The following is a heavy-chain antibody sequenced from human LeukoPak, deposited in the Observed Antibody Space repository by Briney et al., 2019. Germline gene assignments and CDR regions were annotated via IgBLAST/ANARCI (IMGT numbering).Heavy chain of an antibody. CDR2: INYNSGGT. CDR1: GYTFTGYY. Sequence: GSVKVSCKASGYTFTGYYMHWVRQAPGQGLEWVGWINYNSGGTNYAQKFQGWVTMTRETSISTAYMELSRLRSDDTAVYYCARWVGASSLSESHGGYYYYPYYMDGWGKGTTVTVCS. J-gene: IGHJ6*03. CDR3: ARWVGASSLSESHGGYYYYPYYMDG. D-gene: IGHD3-10*01. V-gene: IGHV1-2*04.